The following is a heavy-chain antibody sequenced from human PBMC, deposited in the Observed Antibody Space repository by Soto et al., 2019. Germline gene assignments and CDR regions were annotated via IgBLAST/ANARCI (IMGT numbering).Heavy chain of an antibody. CDR2: MDYSGRA. D-gene: IGHD2-8*01. V-gene: IGHV4-39*01. CDR3: ARHKRSNVVGGGPITGIFDF. Sequence: QVPLQESGPGLVKPSETLSLDCRVFGGSMGSSSYYWAWIRQPLGQGLEWLGGMDYSGRAYYNSSLESRVIISVDAYKNKFSQKLNSVTAADAAVYYCARHKRSNVVGGGPITGIFDFWGKGDLVTVSS. J-gene: IGHJ4*02. CDR1: GGSMGSSSYY.